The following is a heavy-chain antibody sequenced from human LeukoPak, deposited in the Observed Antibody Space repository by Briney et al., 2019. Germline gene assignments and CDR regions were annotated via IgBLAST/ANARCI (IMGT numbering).Heavy chain of an antibody. V-gene: IGHV1-2*02. D-gene: IGHD3-22*01. CDR3: ARDYYDSSGYLAY. CDR2: INPNSGGT. CDR1: GYTFTGYY. Sequence: GASVKVSCKASGYTFTGYYMHWVRQAPGQGLEWMGWINPNSGGTNYAQKFQGRVTMTRDTSTSTAYMELRSLRSDDTAVYYCARDYYDSSGYLAYWGQGTLVTVSS. J-gene: IGHJ4*02.